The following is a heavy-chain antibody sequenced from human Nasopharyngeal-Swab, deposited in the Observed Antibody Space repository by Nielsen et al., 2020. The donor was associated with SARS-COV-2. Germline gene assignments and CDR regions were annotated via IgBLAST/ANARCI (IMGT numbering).Heavy chain of an antibody. Sequence: GCLAPGRGVWWVSSISGSGGGTQYADSVKGRFTISRDNSKNTLLLQMNSLRAEDTAVYYCAFVDTTLLGYYYSGMDVWGQGTTVTVSS. CDR2: ISGSGGGT. D-gene: IGHD5-18*01. CDR3: AFVDTTLLGYYYSGMDV. J-gene: IGHJ6*02. V-gene: IGHV3-23*01.